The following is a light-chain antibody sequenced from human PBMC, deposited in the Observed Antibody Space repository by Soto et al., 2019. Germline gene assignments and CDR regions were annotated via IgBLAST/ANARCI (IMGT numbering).Light chain of an antibody. J-gene: IGKJ4*01. V-gene: IGKV1-39*01. CDR3: QKSNSSPPT. CDR2: AAS. CDR1: QSITNY. Sequence: DIQITHSPSSLSASVVDRVTITFLASQSITNYLNWYQHKPGQAPNLLIYAASTLQAGVPSRFRGSGSGTDFTLTISRLQPEDFATYFCQKSNSSPPTFGGGTKVDIK.